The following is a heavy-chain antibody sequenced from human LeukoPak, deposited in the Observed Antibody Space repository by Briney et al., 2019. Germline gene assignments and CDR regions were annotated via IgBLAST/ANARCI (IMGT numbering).Heavy chain of an antibody. Sequence: TGGSLRLSCAASGFTFSSYAMSWVRQAPGKGLEWVSVIHSGGSTYYADSVKGRFTISRDSSKNTMYLQMNSLRAEDTAVYYCARATITFGGVIVFDYWGQGTLVTVSS. CDR1: GFTFSSYA. V-gene: IGHV3-53*01. D-gene: IGHD3-16*02. J-gene: IGHJ4*02. CDR3: ARATITFGGVIVFDY. CDR2: IHSGGST.